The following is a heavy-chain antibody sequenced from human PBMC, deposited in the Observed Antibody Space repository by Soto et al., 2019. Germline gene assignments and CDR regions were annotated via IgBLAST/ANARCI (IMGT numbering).Heavy chain of an antibody. V-gene: IGHV3-72*01. CDR3: ARGFCSGATCYSGDY. D-gene: IGHD2-15*01. CDR1: GFTFSDHH. Sequence: EVQLVESGGDLVQPGGSLRLSCAGSGFTFSDHHLDWVRQAPGKGLEWVGRTRNKARSYTTEYAASVKGRFTISRDDSKNSVYLQMSSLKTEDTAVYYCARGFCSGATCYSGDYWGQGTLVTVSS. J-gene: IGHJ4*02. CDR2: TRNKARSYTT.